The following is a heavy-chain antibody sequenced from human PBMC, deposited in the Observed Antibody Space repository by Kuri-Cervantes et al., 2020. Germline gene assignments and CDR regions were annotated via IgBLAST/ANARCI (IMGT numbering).Heavy chain of an antibody. J-gene: IGHJ2*01. CDR2: ISSSSSYI. Sequence: GESLKISCAASGFIVNNNYMAWVRQAPGKGLEWVSSISSSSSYIYYADSVKGRFTISRDNAKNSLYLQMNSLRAEDTAVYYCARVFDLWGRGTLVTVSS. CDR1: GFIVNNNY. V-gene: IGHV3-21*01. CDR3: ARVFDL.